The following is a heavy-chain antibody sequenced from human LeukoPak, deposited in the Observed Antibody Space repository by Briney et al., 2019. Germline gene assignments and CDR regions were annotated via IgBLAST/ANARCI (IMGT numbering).Heavy chain of an antibody. D-gene: IGHD4-17*01. J-gene: IGHJ6*03. CDR2: IYSDDTT. CDR3: AKIPYGDYLLDYYYYMDV. CDR1: GFTVSGNY. Sequence: PGGSLRLSCAVSGFTVSGNYMSWIRQAPGKGLEWVSLIYSDDTTLYADSVKGRFTISRDISKNTLYLQMSSLRAEDTAVYYCAKIPYGDYLLDYYYYMDVWGKGTTVTISS. V-gene: IGHV3-53*05.